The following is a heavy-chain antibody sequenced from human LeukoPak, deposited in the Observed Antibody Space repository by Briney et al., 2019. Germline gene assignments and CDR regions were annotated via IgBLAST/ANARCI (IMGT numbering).Heavy chain of an antibody. Sequence: GGSLRLSCAASGFPFSDYFMSWFRQAPGKGLEWVSYISSSGTTIYYADSVKGRFTISRDNAKNSLYLQINSLRAEDTAVFYCARGSGYSYGPWGQGTLVTVSS. J-gene: IGHJ5*02. CDR2: ISSSGTTI. CDR1: GFPFSDYF. V-gene: IGHV3-11*01. CDR3: ARGSGYSYGP. D-gene: IGHD5-18*01.